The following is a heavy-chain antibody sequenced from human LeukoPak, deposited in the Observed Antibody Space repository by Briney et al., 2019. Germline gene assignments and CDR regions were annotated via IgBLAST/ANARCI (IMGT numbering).Heavy chain of an antibody. CDR3: ARHRGLGMIVVVPINRHGFDI. CDR1: GFTFSSYW. V-gene: IGHV3-7*01. D-gene: IGHD3-22*01. Sequence: GGSLRLSCEASGFTFSSYWMSWVRQAPGKGLEWVANIKEDGSEKYYVDSVKGRFTISGDNAKNSMYLQMNSLRAEDTAVYYCARHRGLGMIVVVPINRHGFDIWGQGTMVTVSS. J-gene: IGHJ3*02. CDR2: IKEDGSEK.